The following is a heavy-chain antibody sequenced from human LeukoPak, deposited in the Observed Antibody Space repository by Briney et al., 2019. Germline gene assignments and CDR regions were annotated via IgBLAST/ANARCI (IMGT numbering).Heavy chain of an antibody. CDR1: GYTFTSYA. CDR3: ARLSNDYDSSGYHIDH. V-gene: IGHV7-4-1*02. D-gene: IGHD3-22*01. J-gene: IGHJ4*02. Sequence: ASVKVSCKASGYTFTSYAMNWVRQAPGQGLEWMGWINTNTGKPTYAHGFTGRFVFSLDTSVSTAYLQISSLKAEDTAVYYCARLSNDYDSSGYHIDHWGQGTLVTVAS. CDR2: INTNTGKP.